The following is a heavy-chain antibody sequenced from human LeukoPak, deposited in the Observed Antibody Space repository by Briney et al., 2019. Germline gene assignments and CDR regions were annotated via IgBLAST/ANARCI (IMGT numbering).Heavy chain of an antibody. CDR1: GYTFTSYG. CDR2: INAYNGIT. V-gene: IGHV1-18*01. D-gene: IGHD2-2*01. CDR3: ARGSSPARYCSSTSCYPIDY. J-gene: IGHJ4*02. Sequence: ASVNVSCKGSGYTFTSYGISWVRQAHAQGLEWMGFINAYNGITIYAQKLQGRFTMTTDTSTSTAYMKLRSLRSDYTAVYYCARGSSPARYCSSTSCYPIDYWGQGTLVTVSS.